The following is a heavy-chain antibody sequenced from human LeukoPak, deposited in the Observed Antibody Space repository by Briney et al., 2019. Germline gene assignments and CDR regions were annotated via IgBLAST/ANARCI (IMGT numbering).Heavy chain of an antibody. CDR1: GFTFSSYS. D-gene: IGHD3-10*01. J-gene: IGHJ3*02. V-gene: IGHV3-48*04. CDR2: ISSSSSTI. Sequence: GGSLRLSCAASGFTFSSYSMNWVRQAPGKGLEWVSYISSSSSTIYYADSVKGRFTISRDNAKNSLYLQMNSLRAEDTAAYYCASRGELWFGTHDAFDIWGQGTMVTVSS. CDR3: ASRGELWFGTHDAFDI.